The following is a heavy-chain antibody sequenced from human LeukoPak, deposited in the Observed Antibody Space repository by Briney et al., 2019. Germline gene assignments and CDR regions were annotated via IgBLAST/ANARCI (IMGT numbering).Heavy chain of an antibody. Sequence: GGSLRLSCAASGFTFSSYSMNWVRQAPGKGLEWVSSISSSSSYIYYADSVKGRFTISRDNAKNSLYLQMNSLRAEDTAVYYCARDRPYSSSWYMIVYWGQGTLVTVSS. J-gene: IGHJ4*02. CDR2: ISSSSSYI. CDR3: ARDRPYSSSWYMIVY. CDR1: GFTFSSYS. D-gene: IGHD6-13*01. V-gene: IGHV3-21*01.